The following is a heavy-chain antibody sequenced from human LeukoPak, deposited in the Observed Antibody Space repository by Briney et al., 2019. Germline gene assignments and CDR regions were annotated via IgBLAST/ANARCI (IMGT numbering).Heavy chain of an antibody. CDR3: ARGLPVVVTAIAQYFQH. Sequence: GASVKVSCKASGYTFTSYYMHWVRQAPGQGLEWMGIINPSGGSTSYAQKFQGRVTMTRDMSTSTVYMELSSLRSEDTAVYYCARGLPVVVTAIAQYFQHWGQGTLVTVSS. CDR2: INPSGGST. D-gene: IGHD2-21*02. V-gene: IGHV1-46*01. CDR1: GYTFTSYY. J-gene: IGHJ1*01.